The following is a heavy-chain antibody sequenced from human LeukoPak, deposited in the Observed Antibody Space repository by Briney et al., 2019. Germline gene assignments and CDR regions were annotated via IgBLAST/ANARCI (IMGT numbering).Heavy chain of an antibody. CDR1: GFTFGDYA. CDR2: IRSKAYGGTT. J-gene: IGHJ6*02. CDR3: TRRTGWYYYGMDV. Sequence: GGSLRLSCTASGFTFGDYAMSWVRQAPGKGLEWVGFIRSKAYGGTTEYAASVKGRFTISRDDSKSIAYLQMHSLKTEDTAVYYCTRRTGWYYYGMDVWGQGTTVTVSS. V-gene: IGHV3-49*04.